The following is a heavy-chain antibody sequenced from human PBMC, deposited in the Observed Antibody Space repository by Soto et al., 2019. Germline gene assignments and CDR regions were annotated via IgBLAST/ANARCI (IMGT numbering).Heavy chain of an antibody. V-gene: IGHV1-18*01. CDR2: ISPYKGNT. CDR3: ARDLDGSGSYFTDY. Sequence: QVQVVQSGAEVKRPGASVKVSCRTSGYTFSSIGISWVRQAPGQGLEWMGWISPYKGNTYYAQRFQGRVTMTTDTSTRTAYMELRSLRSDDTAVYFCARDLDGSGSYFTDYWCQGTMVTVSS. CDR1: GYTFSSIG. D-gene: IGHD3-10*01. J-gene: IGHJ4*02.